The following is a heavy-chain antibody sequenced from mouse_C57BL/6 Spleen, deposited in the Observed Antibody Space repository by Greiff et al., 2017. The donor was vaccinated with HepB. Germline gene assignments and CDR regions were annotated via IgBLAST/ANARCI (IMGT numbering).Heavy chain of an antibody. CDR2: IYPRDGST. CDR3: ARSMITTGGYYAMDY. Sequence: VKLMESDAELVKPGASVKISCKVSGYTFTDHTIHWMKQRPEQGLEWIGYIYPRDGSTKYNEKFKGKATLTADKSSSTAYMQLNSLTSEDSAVYFCARSMITTGGYYAMDYWGQGTSVTVSS. CDR1: GYTFTDHT. J-gene: IGHJ4*01. V-gene: IGHV1-78*01. D-gene: IGHD2-4*01.